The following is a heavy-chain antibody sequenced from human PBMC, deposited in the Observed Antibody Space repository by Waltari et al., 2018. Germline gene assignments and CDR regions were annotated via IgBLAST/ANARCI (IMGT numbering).Heavy chain of an antibody. CDR3: AKAGGIYNYPLDP. CDR2: ISSDGSGK. V-gene: IGHV3-30*18. D-gene: IGHD1-26*01. J-gene: IGHJ5*02. Sequence: QVEESGGGVVEPGGSLRRSCVAAGYPCNNDGMHWVRQAPGKGLEWLAVISSDGSGKYYADSVKGRFTMSRDNSKNMVYLQMNSLRPEDTAVYYCAKAGGIYNYPLDPWGQGTLVTVSS. CDR1: GYPCNNDG.